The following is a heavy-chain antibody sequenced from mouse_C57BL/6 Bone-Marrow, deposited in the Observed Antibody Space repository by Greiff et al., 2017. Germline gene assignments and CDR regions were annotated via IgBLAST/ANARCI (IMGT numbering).Heavy chain of an antibody. CDR1: GYAFSSSW. J-gene: IGHJ2*01. CDR3: ASRTGFDYFDY. Sequence: QVQLKQSGPELVKPGASVKISCKASGYAFSSSWMNWVKQRPGKGLEWIGRIYPGDGDTNYNGKFKGKATLTADKPSSTAYMQLSSLTSEDSAVYFCASRTGFDYFDYWGQGTTLTVSS. CDR2: IYPGDGDT. V-gene: IGHV1-82*01. D-gene: IGHD4-1*01.